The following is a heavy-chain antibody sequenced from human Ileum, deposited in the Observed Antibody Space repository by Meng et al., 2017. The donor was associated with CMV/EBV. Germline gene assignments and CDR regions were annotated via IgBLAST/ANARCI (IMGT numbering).Heavy chain of an antibody. D-gene: IGHD3-3*01. CDR2: INRNGGST. CDR1: GFTFGDYG. V-gene: IGHV3-20*04. Sequence: GESLKISCGGSGFTFGDYGMSWVRQAPGKGLEWVSGINRNGGSTAYADSVKGRFTISRDNAKNSLYLQMNSLRAEDTAVYYCARGFWSGYGYVFDIWGQGTMVTVSS. CDR3: ARGFWSGYGYVFDI. J-gene: IGHJ3*02.